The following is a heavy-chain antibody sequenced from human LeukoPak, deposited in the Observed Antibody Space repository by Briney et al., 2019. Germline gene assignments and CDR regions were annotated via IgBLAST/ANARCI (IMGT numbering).Heavy chain of an antibody. J-gene: IGHJ6*02. V-gene: IGHV1-18*01. CDR2: ISAYNGNT. CDR1: GYTFTSYG. CDR3: ARDDLSWTTVKHYYYYGMDV. Sequence: PGASVKVSCKASGYTFTSYGISWVRQAPGQGLEWMGWISAYNGNTNYAQKLQGRVTMTTDTSTSTAYMELRSLRSDDTAVYYCARDDLSWTTVKHYYYYGMDVWGQGTTVTVSS. D-gene: IGHD4-17*01.